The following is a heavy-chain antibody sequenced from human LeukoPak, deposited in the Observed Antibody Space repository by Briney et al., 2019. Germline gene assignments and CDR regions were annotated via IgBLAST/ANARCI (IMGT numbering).Heavy chain of an antibody. Sequence: HPGGSLRLSCAASGFTFSSSAMSWVRQAPGKGLEWVSAISNNGGYTYYADSVQGRFTISRDNSKSTLCLQMNSLRAEDTAVYYCARGEAHVTAMGYWGQGTLVTVSS. CDR1: GFTFSSSA. CDR2: ISNNGGYT. D-gene: IGHD5-18*01. V-gene: IGHV3-23*01. CDR3: ARGEAHVTAMGY. J-gene: IGHJ4*02.